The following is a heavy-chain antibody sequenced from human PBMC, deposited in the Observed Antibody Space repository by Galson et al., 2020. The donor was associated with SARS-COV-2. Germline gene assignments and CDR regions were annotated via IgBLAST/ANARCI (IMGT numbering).Heavy chain of an antibody. J-gene: IGHJ2*01. Sequence: SETLSLTCTVSGGSVSSGGYHWSWIRQHPGKGLEWIGYIYYNGNTYYNPSLKSLVSISLDTSKNQFSLELSSVTVADTAVCFCARRARSWYFDLWGRGTLVTVSS. CDR2: IYYNGNT. V-gene: IGHV4-31*01. CDR3: ARRARSWYFDL. CDR1: GGSVSSGGYH.